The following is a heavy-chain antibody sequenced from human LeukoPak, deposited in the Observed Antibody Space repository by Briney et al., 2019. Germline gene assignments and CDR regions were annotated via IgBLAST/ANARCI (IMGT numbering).Heavy chain of an antibody. D-gene: IGHD5-18*01. J-gene: IGHJ4*02. CDR2: ISSSSSTI. V-gene: IGHV3-48*04. CDR1: GFTFSSYS. CDR3: ARASGYRNKYHFDY. Sequence: PGGSLRLSCAASGFTFSSYSMNWVRQAPGKGLEWVSYISSSSSTIYYADSVKGRFTISRDNAKNSLYLQMNSLRAEDTAVYYCARASGYRNKYHFDYWGQGTLVTVSS.